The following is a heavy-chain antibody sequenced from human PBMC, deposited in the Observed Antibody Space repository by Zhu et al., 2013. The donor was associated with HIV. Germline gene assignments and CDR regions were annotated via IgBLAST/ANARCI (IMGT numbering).Heavy chain of an antibody. V-gene: IGHV3-23*01. CDR2: ISASGGST. CDR3: ARDRVLVRNNYKVVRPLHSFDI. Sequence: EVQLLESGGDLVQPGGSLSLSCAASGFSFSNYAMSWVRHVPGKGLEWVSGISASGGSTRYADSVKGRFTISRDNSKNTLSLQMNSLSAEHTAVYYCARDRVLVRNNYKVVRPLHSFDIWGQGTTVIVSS. D-gene: IGHD3-10*01. J-gene: IGHJ3*02. CDR1: GFSFSNYA.